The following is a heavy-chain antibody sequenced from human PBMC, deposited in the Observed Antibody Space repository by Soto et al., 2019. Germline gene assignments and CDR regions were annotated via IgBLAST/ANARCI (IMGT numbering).Heavy chain of an antibody. CDR3: ATEFPQWELLQN. V-gene: IGHV1-24*01. Sequence: QVQLVQSGAEVKKPGASVKVSCKVSGYTLSELFVHWVRQAPGKGLEWLGGFDPEEGNTIYAQNFRGRVTMTDDTSTDTDNIELSSLMSDDTAVYYCATEFPQWELLQNWGQGTLLTVSS. J-gene: IGHJ4*02. CDR2: FDPEEGNT. D-gene: IGHD1-26*01. CDR1: GYTLSELF.